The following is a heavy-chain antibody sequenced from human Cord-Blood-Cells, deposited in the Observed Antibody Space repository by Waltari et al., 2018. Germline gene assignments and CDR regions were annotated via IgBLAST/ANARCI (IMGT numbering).Heavy chain of an antibody. CDR3: ARDPTGDPLGGDY. V-gene: IGHV1-2*02. Sequence: QLQLVQSGAEVKKPGASVKVSCKASGYTFTGYYMHWVRRAPGQGLEWMGWINPNSGGTNYAQKFQGRVTMTRDTSISTAYMELSRLRSDDTAVYYCARDPTGDPLGGDYWGQGTLVTVSS. D-gene: IGHD7-27*01. CDR1: GYTFTGYY. CDR2: INPNSGGT. J-gene: IGHJ4*02.